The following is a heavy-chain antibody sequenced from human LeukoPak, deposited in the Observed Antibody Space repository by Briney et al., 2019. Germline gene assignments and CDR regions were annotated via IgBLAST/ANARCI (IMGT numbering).Heavy chain of an antibody. Sequence: ASVKVSCKASGYTFTSYGISWVRQAPGQGLEWMGWISAYNGNTNYAQKLQGRVTMTTDTSTSTAYMELRSLRSDDTAVYYCARERDSSGYYSFGYWGQGTLVTVSS. CDR2: ISAYNGNT. CDR3: ARERDSSGYYSFGY. J-gene: IGHJ4*02. D-gene: IGHD3-22*01. V-gene: IGHV1-18*01. CDR1: GYTFTSYG.